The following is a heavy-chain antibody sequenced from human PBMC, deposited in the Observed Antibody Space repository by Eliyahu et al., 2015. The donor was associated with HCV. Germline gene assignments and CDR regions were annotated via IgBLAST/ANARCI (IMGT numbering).Heavy chain of an antibody. Sequence: QVQLQQWGAGLLKPSETLSLTCAVYGGSFSGYYWSWIRQSPGKGLEWIGQINHSGGTPYSPSLKSRVTMSPDTSRKRFSLKLTSVTAADTGLYYCARGHYDLLTGLYSDDAFDIWGQGTMVTVSS. CDR3: ARGHYDLLTGLYSDDAFDI. CDR2: INHSGGT. V-gene: IGHV4-34*02. CDR1: GGSFSGYY. J-gene: IGHJ3*02. D-gene: IGHD3-9*01.